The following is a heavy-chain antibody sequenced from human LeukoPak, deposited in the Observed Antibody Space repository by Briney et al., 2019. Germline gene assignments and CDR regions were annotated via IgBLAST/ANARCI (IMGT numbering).Heavy chain of an antibody. CDR2: ISGWSTYI. V-gene: IGHV3-21*01. D-gene: IGHD3-22*01. J-gene: IGHJ4*02. Sequence: GGSLRLSCSASGFTFSSYTMNWVRQAPGKGLEWVSSISGWSTYIFYADSVKGRFTISRDNAKNSLSLQTNSLRAEDTAVYYCARGLGTTVTNEYYYDSSGYYDGGLDYWGQGTLVTVSS. CDR1: GFTFSSYT. CDR3: ARGLGTTVTNEYYYDSSGYYDGGLDY.